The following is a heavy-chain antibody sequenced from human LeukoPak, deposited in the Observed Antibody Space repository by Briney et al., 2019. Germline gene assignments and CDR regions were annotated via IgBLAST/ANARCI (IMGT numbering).Heavy chain of an antibody. CDR2: IGGGGVDR. CDR3: VKESIERNGVYDAFDV. CDR1: GFTFGDFA. D-gene: IGHD2-8*01. Sequence: GGSLRLSCVASGFTFGDFAMNWVRQVPGKGPEWVSHIGGGGVDREYEESVKGRFTVSRDNSRNSLYLQMNSLRGEDTAIYYCVKESIERNGVYDAFDVWGQGTKVTVAS. V-gene: IGHV3-23*01. J-gene: IGHJ3*01.